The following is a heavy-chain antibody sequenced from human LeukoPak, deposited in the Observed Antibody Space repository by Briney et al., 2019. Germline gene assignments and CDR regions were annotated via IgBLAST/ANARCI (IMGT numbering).Heavy chain of an antibody. D-gene: IGHD2-2*01. CDR1: GYSFTSYW. CDR2: IDPSGSYT. CDR3: ARLYCSSTSCFYDYYFDY. V-gene: IGHV5-10-1*01. J-gene: IGHJ4*02. Sequence: GESLKISCKGSGYSFTSYWISGVRQMPGKGLERFGRIDPSGSYTSYSPSFQGHVTMSADKSISTAYLQWSSLKASDTAMYYCARLYCSSTSCFYDYYFDYWGQGTLVTVSS.